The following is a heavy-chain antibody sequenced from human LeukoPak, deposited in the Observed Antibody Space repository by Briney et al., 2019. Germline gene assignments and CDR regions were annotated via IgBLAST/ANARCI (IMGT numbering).Heavy chain of an antibody. CDR3: AREIVATISGMDV. CDR2: IYYSGST. V-gene: IGHV4-59*01. D-gene: IGHD5-12*01. Sequence: SETLSLTCTVSGGSISSYYWSWIRQPSGKGLEWIGYIYYSGSTNYNPSLKSRVTISVDTSKNQFSLKLSSVTAADTAVYYCAREIVATISGMDVWGQGTTVTVSS. CDR1: GGSISSYY. J-gene: IGHJ6*02.